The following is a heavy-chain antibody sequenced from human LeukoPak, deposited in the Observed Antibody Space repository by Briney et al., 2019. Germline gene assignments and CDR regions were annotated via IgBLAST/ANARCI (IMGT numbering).Heavy chain of an antibody. CDR3: ARYCSGGSCSRSPHYYYYGMDV. CDR1: GYTFTSYG. J-gene: IGHJ6*02. V-gene: IGHV1-18*01. D-gene: IGHD2-15*01. Sequence: GASVKVSCKASGYTFTSYGISWVRQAPGQGLEWMGWISAYNGNTNYAQKLQGRVTMTTDTSTSTAYMELRSLRSDDTAVYYCARYCSGGSCSRSPHYYYYGMDVWGQGTTVTVSS. CDR2: ISAYNGNT.